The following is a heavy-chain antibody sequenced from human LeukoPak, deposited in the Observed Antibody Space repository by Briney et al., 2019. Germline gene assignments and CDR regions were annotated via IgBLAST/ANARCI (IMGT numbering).Heavy chain of an antibody. J-gene: IGHJ3*02. CDR2: IYPGDSDT. CDR3: ARRPSYDFWSGYYGVDGLDI. D-gene: IGHD3-3*01. CDR1: GYSFVSHW. Sequence: GESLKISCKASGYSFVSHWIVWVRQMPGKGLEWLGIIYPGDSDTRYSPSLQGQVTISADKSISTAYLQWNSLRASDTAMYYCARRPSYDFWSGYYGVDGLDIWGQGTMVTVSS. V-gene: IGHV5-51*01.